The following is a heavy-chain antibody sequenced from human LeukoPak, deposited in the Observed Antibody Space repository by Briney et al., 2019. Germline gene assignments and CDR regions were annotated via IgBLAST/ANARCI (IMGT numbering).Heavy chain of an antibody. CDR2: IYHSGST. D-gene: IGHD4-11*01. V-gene: IGHV4-38-2*02. J-gene: IGHJ6*03. CDR1: GYSISSGYY. CDR3: ARGRVSSSTWYSTYYYYFYMDV. Sequence: EPSETLSLTCTVSGYSISSGYYWGWIRQPPGKGLEWIGSIYHSGSTYYNPSLKSRVTISVDTSKNLFSLRLRSVTAADTAVYFCARGRVSSSTWYSTYYYYFYMDVWGKGTTVTVSS.